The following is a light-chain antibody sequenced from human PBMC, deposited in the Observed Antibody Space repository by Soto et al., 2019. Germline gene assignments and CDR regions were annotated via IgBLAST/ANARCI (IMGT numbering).Light chain of an antibody. CDR3: GSYVGSKSFV. CDR2: EVS. CDR1: SSDIGDYNY. V-gene: IGLV2-8*01. J-gene: IGLJ3*02. Sequence: QSVLTQPPSASGSLGQSVTISCTGTSSDIGDYNYVSWYQQQAGKAPKLMIYEVSQRPSGVPDRFSGSKSGNTASLTVSGLQAEDEADYYCGSYVGSKSFVFGGGTKVTVL.